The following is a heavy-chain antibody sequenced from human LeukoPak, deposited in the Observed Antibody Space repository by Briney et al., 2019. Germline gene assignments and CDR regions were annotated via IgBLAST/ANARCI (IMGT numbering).Heavy chain of an antibody. CDR1: GGSISSYY. Sequence: SETLSLTCTVSGGSISSYYWSWIRQPPGKGLEWIGYIYYSGSTNYNPSLKSRVTISVDTSKNQFPLKLSSVTAADTAVYYCARVKPLTSRGGNWFDPWGQGTLVTVSS. D-gene: IGHD2-2*01. CDR2: IYYSGST. CDR3: ARVKPLTSRGGNWFDP. J-gene: IGHJ5*02. V-gene: IGHV4-59*01.